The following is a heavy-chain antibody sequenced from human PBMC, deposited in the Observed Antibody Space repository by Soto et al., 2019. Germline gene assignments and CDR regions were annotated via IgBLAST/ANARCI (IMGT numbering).Heavy chain of an antibody. D-gene: IGHD3-10*01. V-gene: IGHV4-59*08. J-gene: IGHJ6*02. CDR2: VHHSWGS. CDR1: GGSISSYY. CDR3: ARQGFGPLHGLVEV. Sequence: QVQLQESGPGLVKPSETLSLSCTVSGGSISSYYWSWFRQSPGKRMEWIGYVHHSWGSSYNPSLQSRVAISLDTSKSQFSLTVTSVTATDTAVYYCARQGFGPLHGLVEVWGQGTTVTVSS.